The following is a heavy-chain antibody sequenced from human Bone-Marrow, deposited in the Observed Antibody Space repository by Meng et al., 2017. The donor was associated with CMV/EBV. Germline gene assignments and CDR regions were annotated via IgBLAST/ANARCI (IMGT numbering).Heavy chain of an antibody. CDR3: AKDRAATIHFDY. J-gene: IGHJ4*02. CDR2: IRSKTYGGTT. D-gene: IGHD5-24*01. Sequence: GGSLRLSCTASGFTFGDYAMSWVRQAPGKGLEWVGFIRSKTYGGTTEYAASVKGRFTISRDDSKNTLYLQMNSLRAEDTAVYYCAKDRAATIHFDYWGQGTLVTVSS. CDR1: GFTFGDYA. V-gene: IGHV3-49*04.